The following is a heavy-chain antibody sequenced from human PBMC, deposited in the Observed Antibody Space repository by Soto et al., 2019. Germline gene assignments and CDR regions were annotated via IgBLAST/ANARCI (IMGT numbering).Heavy chain of an antibody. Sequence: EVQLLESGGGLVQPGGSLRLSCAASGFTFSNYAMSWVRQAPGKGLEWVAAISGSGGSTYYADSVKGRFTISRDNSKNTPYLQRNSLRAEVTAVYYCANEYCASARCTFEHWGRGTLVTVSS. J-gene: IGHJ4*02. V-gene: IGHV3-23*01. CDR1: GFTFSNYA. D-gene: IGHD2-2*01. CDR2: ISGSGGST. CDR3: ANEYCASARCTFEH.